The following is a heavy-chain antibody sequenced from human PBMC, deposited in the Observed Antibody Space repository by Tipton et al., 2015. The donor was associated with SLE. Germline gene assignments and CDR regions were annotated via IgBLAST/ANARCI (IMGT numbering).Heavy chain of an antibody. J-gene: IGHJ5*02. Sequence: TLSLTCTVSGGSISSGSYYWNWIRQPAGKGLEWIGRIYTSGSTNYNPSLKSRVTISVDTSKNQFSLKLSSVTAADKAVYYCARDRDYYDSSGYNNWFDPWGQGTLVTVSS. CDR1: GGSISSGSYY. V-gene: IGHV4-61*02. CDR3: ARDRDYYDSSGYNNWFDP. CDR2: IYTSGST. D-gene: IGHD3-22*01.